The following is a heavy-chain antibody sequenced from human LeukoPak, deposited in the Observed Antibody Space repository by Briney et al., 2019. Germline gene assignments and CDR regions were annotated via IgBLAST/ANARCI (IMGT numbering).Heavy chain of an antibody. D-gene: IGHD6-13*01. CDR1: GFTFSDYY. CDR3: ARDRSSSSWFDS. J-gene: IGHJ5*01. Sequence: GGSLRLSCAASGFTFSDYYMSWIRQAPGKGLEWVSYISSSSFYTKYADSVKGRFTISIDNAKKSLYLQMNSLRADDTAVYYCARDRSSSSWFDSWGQGTRITVSS. V-gene: IGHV3-11*05. CDR2: ISSSSFYT.